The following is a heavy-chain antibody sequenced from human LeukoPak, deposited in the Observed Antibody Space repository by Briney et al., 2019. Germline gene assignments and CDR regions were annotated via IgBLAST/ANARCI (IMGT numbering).Heavy chain of an antibody. CDR2: INPNSGGT. J-gene: IGHJ4*02. Sequence: GASVKVSCKASGYTFTGYYIHWVRQAPGQGLEWMGWINPNSGGTNYAQKFQGRVTMTRDTSISTAYMELSRLRSDDTAVYYCARDPYYYDSSGYYSEYWGQGTLVTVSS. CDR3: ARDPYYYDSSGYYSEY. D-gene: IGHD3-22*01. V-gene: IGHV1-2*02. CDR1: GYTFTGYY.